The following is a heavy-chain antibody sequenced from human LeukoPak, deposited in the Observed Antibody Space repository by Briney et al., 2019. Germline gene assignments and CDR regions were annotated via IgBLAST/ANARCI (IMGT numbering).Heavy chain of an antibody. D-gene: IGHD6-19*01. CDR3: AKRFPSGPLDY. CDR1: GFTFSAYW. CDR2: IGSEGGST. V-gene: IGHV3-74*01. J-gene: IGHJ4*02. Sequence: GGSLRLACAASGFTFSAYWMHWVRQAPGKGLVWVSRIGSEGGSTTYADSVRGRFTISRDNARNTLYLQMNSLRAEDTAVYYCAKRFPSGPLDYWGQGTLVTVSS.